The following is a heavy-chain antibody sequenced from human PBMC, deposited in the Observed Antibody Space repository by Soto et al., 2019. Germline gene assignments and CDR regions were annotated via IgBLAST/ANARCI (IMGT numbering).Heavy chain of an antibody. CDR2: IIPIFGTA. CDR1: GGSFNRHT. CDR3: ARGKYDSSGYYYVYYYYGMDV. J-gene: IGHJ6*02. D-gene: IGHD3-22*01. Sequence: QVQLVQSGAEVRKPGSSVRVSCKASGGSFNRHTISWVRQAPGQGLEWMGGIIPIFGTANYAQKFQGRVTITADKSTSTAYMELSSLRSEDTAVYYCARGKYDSSGYYYVYYYYGMDVWGQGTTVTVSS. V-gene: IGHV1-69*06.